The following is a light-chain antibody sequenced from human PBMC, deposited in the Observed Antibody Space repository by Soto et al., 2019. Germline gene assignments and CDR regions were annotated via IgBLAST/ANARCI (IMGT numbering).Light chain of an antibody. CDR2: DVA. Sequence: QSALPQPASVSGSPGQSITISCTGTTSDIVGYNYFAWYQQHLGKAPKLIIYDVAVRPSGVSNRFSGSKSGNTASLAISGLQAEDEAHYYCSSYTGASALSGFGTGTKLTVL. CDR1: TSDIVGYNY. V-gene: IGLV2-14*03. J-gene: IGLJ1*01. CDR3: SSYTGASALSG.